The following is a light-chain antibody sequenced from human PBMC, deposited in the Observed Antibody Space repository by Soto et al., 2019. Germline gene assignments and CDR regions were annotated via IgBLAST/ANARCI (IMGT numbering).Light chain of an antibody. J-gene: IGKJ2*01. CDR3: QQFNSYPYT. V-gene: IGKV1-5*03. CDR2: KAS. CDR1: QSISSW. Sequence: DIQMTQSPSTLSASVGDRVTITCRASQSISSWLAWFQQKPGKAPKLMIYKASSLESGVPSRFSGSGSGTEFTLTISSLQPGDFATYYCQQFNSYPYTFGQGTKLEIK.